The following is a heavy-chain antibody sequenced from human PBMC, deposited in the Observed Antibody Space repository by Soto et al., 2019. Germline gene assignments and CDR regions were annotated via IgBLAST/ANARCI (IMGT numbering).Heavy chain of an antibody. CDR1: GGSIRNGYHY. J-gene: IGHJ5*02. CDR2: IYYIGTT. V-gene: IGHV4-31*03. Sequence: LSLTCTVSGGSIRNGYHYWSWIRQLPGKGLEWIGNIYYIGTTSYNPSLKSRVTISIDTSKNQFSLKLKSVVAADTAIYYCAKNETSRHWFDPWGQGTLVTVSS. CDR3: AKNETSRHWFDP.